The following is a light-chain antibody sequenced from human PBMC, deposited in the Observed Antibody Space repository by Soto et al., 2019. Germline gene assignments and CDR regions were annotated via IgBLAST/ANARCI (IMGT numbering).Light chain of an antibody. Sequence: QSALTQPRSVSGSPGQSVTISCTGTSGDVGGYNFVSWYQQHPGKVPTLAIFDVSHRPSGVPDRFSGSKSGNTASLTISGLQAEDEADYYCCSYGGSYTWVFGGGTQLTVL. CDR1: SGDVGGYNF. J-gene: IGLJ2*01. CDR3: CSYGGSYTWV. CDR2: DVS. V-gene: IGLV2-11*01.